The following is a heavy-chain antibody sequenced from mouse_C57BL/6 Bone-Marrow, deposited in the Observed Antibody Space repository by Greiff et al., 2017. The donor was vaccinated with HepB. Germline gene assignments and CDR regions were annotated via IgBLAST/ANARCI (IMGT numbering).Heavy chain of an antibody. J-gene: IGHJ3*01. Sequence: QVQLQQPGAELVKPGASVKLSCKASGYTFTSYWMHWVKQTPGQGLEWIGMIHPNSGSTNYNEKFKSKATLTVDKSTSTAYMQLSSLTSEDSAVYYCAGDYGDYAYWGQGTLVTVAA. CDR3: AGDYGDYAY. D-gene: IGHD2-13*01. V-gene: IGHV1-64*01. CDR1: GYTFTSYW. CDR2: IHPNSGST.